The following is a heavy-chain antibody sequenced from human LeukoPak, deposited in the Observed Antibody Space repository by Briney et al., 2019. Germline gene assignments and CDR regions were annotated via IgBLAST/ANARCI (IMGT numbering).Heavy chain of an antibody. D-gene: IGHD2-15*01. CDR2: IIPILGIA. CDR1: GGTFSSYA. CDR3: ARADCSGGGCYYYYGMDV. V-gene: IGHV1-69*04. J-gene: IGHJ6*02. Sequence: ASVKVSCTASGGTFSSYAISWVRQAPGQGLEWMGRIIPILGIANYAQKIQGRVTITADKSTSTAYMELSSLRSEDTAVYYCARADCSGGGCYYYYGMDVWGQGTTVTVSS.